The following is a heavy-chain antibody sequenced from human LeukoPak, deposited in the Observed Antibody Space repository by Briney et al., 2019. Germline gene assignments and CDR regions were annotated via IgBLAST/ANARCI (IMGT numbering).Heavy chain of an antibody. Sequence: GGSLRLSCAASGFTFSSHGMHWVRQAPGKGLEWVAVIWYDGSNKFYADSVRGRFTISRDNSKNTLYVQMNSLRAEDTAVYYCARSSGSYRPFDSWGQGTLVTVSS. CDR2: IWYDGSNK. J-gene: IGHJ4*02. CDR3: ARSSGSYRPFDS. V-gene: IGHV3-33*01. D-gene: IGHD3-22*01. CDR1: GFTFSSHG.